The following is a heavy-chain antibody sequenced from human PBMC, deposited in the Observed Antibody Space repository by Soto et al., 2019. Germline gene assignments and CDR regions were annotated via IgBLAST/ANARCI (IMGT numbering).Heavy chain of an antibody. D-gene: IGHD7-27*01. CDR1: GFSFSSYW. CDR3: ARALGDGG. CDR2: INSDGSST. V-gene: IGHV3-74*01. Sequence: GGSLRVSCAASGFSFSSYWMHWVRQATGKGLVRVSRINSDGSSTSYAESVKGRCTISRDSAKNTLYLQMNSLRAEDTAVYYCARALGDGGWGQGTLGTVSS. J-gene: IGHJ4*02.